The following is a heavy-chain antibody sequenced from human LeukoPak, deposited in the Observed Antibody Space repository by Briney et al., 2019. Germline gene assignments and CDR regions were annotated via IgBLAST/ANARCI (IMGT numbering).Heavy chain of an antibody. CDR3: ATERVRGVNYYLDY. D-gene: IGHD3-10*01. CDR2: FDPEDGET. Sequence: GASVKVSCKVSGYTLTELSMHWARQAPGKGLEWMGGFDPEDGETIYAQKFQGRVTMTEDTSTDTAYMGVSSLRSEDTAVYYCATERVRGVNYYLDYWGQGTLVTVSS. J-gene: IGHJ4*02. V-gene: IGHV1-24*01. CDR1: GYTLTELS.